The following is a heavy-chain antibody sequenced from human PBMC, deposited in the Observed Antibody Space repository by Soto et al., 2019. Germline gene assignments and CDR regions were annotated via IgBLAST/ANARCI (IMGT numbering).Heavy chain of an antibody. V-gene: IGHV4-34*01. CDR1: GGSFNGYY. CDR3: AARTRGYSYGLLNNWFDP. Sequence: SETLSLTFAVYGGSFNGYYWSRTRKHTGKWRGWIGEINHSGSTNYNPSLKSRVTISVDTSKNQFSLKLSSVTAADTAVYYCAARTRGYSYGLLNNWFDPWGQGTLGTV. CDR2: INHSGST. D-gene: IGHD5-18*01. J-gene: IGHJ5*02.